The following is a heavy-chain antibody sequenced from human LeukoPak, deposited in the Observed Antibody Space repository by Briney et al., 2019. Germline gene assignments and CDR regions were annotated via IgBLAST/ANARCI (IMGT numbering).Heavy chain of an antibody. Sequence: ASVKVSCKASGYTFTGYYMHWVRQAPGQGLEWMGRINPNSGGTNYAQKFQGRVTMTRDTSISTAYMELSRLRSDDTAVYYCARGGRAGSVAGNWYFGFWGRGTLATVSS. CDR2: INPNSGGT. CDR1: GYTFTGYY. CDR3: ARGGRAGSVAGNWYFGF. J-gene: IGHJ2*01. V-gene: IGHV1-2*06. D-gene: IGHD6-19*01.